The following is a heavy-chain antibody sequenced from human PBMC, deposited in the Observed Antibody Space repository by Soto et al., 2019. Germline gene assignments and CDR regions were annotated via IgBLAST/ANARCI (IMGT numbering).Heavy chain of an antibody. CDR1: GFTFSSYW. CDR2: IKPEEAIK. V-gene: IGHV3-30*02. CDR3: AKDMFRGAPDYFDY. J-gene: IGHJ4*01. D-gene: IGHD3-10*01. Sequence: GGSLRLSCAASGFTFSSYWMTWVRQAPGKGLEWVAVIKPEEAIKNYAESVKGRFTVSRDNSKSTLYLQMDSLRPDDTAVYYCAKDMFRGAPDYFDYWGHGTLVTVSS.